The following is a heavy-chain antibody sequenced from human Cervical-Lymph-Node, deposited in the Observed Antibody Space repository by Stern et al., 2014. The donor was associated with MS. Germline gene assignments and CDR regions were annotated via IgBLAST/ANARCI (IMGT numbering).Heavy chain of an antibody. CDR3: ATLSYGSGS. J-gene: IGHJ4*02. CDR1: GYTLTALS. CDR2: FDPEDGEI. Sequence: DQLVESGAEVKKPGASVKVSCKVSGYTLTALSMHWVRQAPGKGLEWMGGFDPEDGEIIYAQKFQGRVTMTEDTSTDTAYMELSSLRSDYTAVYFCATLSYGSGSWGQGTLVTVSS. V-gene: IGHV1-24*01. D-gene: IGHD3-10*01.